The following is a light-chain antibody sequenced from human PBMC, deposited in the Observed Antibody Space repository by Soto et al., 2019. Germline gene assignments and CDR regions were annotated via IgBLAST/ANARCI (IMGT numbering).Light chain of an antibody. Sequence: DIQMTQSPSSLSASVGDRVTISCQASQGISRSLAWYQQKPGKAPKLLIYAASSLQSGVPSRFSGSGFGTDFTLTISSLQPEDSAIYYCQQGDTSPITFGQGTLLEIK. CDR1: QGISRS. CDR3: QQGDTSPIT. V-gene: IGKV1D-12*01. CDR2: AAS. J-gene: IGKJ5*01.